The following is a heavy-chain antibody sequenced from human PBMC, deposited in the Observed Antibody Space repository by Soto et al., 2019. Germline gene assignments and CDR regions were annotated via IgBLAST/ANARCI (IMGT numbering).Heavy chain of an antibody. CDR2: ISHRGAT. D-gene: IGHD3-22*01. J-gene: IGHJ4*02. V-gene: IGHV4-38-2*02. CDR3: VRYEYDSSGHEDEH. CDR1: GYSIDRGYY. Sequence: SETLSLTCSVSGYSIDRGYYWGWIRQAPGKGLEWIGSISHRGATSYTPSIKSRATISLDTSNNHFTLRVTSVTVADTAIYYCVRYEYDSSGHEDEHWGQGTLVTVSS.